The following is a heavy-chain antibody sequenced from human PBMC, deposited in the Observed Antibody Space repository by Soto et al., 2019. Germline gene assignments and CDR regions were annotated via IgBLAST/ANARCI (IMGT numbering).Heavy chain of an antibody. J-gene: IGHJ3*02. V-gene: IGHV1-3*01. CDR1: GYTFTSYA. D-gene: IGHD3-9*01. CDR2: INAGNGNT. CDR3: AAQYDTECSAFDI. Sequence: QVQLVQSGAEVKKPGASVKVSCKASGYTFTSYAMHWVRQAPGQRLEWMGWINAGNGNTKYSQKFQGRVTITRAPSASKAYTDLSSLRSEDTAVYDCAAQYDTECSAFDIWGQGTMVTVSS.